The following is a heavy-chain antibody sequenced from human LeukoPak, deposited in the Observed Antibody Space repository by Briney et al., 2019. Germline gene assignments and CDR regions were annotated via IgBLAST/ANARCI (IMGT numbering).Heavy chain of an antibody. CDR2: IRQDGSEK. Sequence: PGGSLRLSCAASGFSFSNYWLSWVRQAPGKGLEWVANIRQDGSEKYYVDSVKGRFTISRDNAKNSLYLQMNSLRAEDTAVYYCARDVLNIVVVPAAIDYYYYYMDVWGKGTTVTVSS. D-gene: IGHD2-2*01. V-gene: IGHV3-7*01. J-gene: IGHJ6*03. CDR3: ARDVLNIVVVPAAIDYYYYYMDV. CDR1: GFSFSNYW.